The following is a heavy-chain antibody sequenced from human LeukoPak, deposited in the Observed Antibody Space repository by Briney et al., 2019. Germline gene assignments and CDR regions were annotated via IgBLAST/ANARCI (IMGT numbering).Heavy chain of an antibody. V-gene: IGHV3-49*03. J-gene: IGHJ4*02. CDR2: IRSKAYGGTT. D-gene: IGHD1-26*01. Sequence: PGGSLRLSCTASGFTFGDYAMSWFRQAPGKGLEWVGFIRSKAYGGTTEYAASVKGRFTISRDDSKSIAYLQMNSLKTEDTAVYYCTRNSIVGATVHWFDYWGQGTLVTVSS. CDR1: GFTFGDYA. CDR3: TRNSIVGATVHWFDY.